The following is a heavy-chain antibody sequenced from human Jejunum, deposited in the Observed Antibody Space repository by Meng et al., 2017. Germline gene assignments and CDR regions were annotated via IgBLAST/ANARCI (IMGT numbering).Heavy chain of an antibody. CDR1: AGSINNYY. CDR2: VYSSGST. Sequence: LRLSCTVSAGSINNYYWSWIRQAPGKGLEWIGLVYSSGSTYYTPSLKSRVTLSVDTSKNQFSLKLSSVTAADTAVYYCAKEFYGTSGYYYFDYWGQGTLVTVSS. J-gene: IGHJ4*02. V-gene: IGHV4-59*01. CDR3: AKEFYGTSGYYYFDY. D-gene: IGHD3-22*01.